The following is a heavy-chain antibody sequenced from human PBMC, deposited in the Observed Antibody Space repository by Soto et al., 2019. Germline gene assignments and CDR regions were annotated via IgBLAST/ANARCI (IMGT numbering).Heavy chain of an antibody. D-gene: IGHD6-6*01. Sequence: SETLSLTCTVSGGSIRTYYWSWIRQPPGKGLEWIAYIHYSGSTKYNPSLNSRVTISLDTSKNQFYLKLSSVTAADTAVYYCARDYSSSSGHFDSWGQGTLVTVSS. CDR2: IHYSGST. V-gene: IGHV4-59*01. CDR3: ARDYSSSSGHFDS. J-gene: IGHJ4*02. CDR1: GGSIRTYY.